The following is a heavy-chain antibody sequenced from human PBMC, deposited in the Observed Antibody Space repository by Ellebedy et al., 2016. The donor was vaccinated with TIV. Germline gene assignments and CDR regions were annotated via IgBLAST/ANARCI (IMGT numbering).Heavy chain of an antibody. CDR3: AREDENTAMALDY. V-gene: IGHV4-59*12. J-gene: IGHJ4*02. CDR1: GGSISSYY. Sequence: MPSETLSLTCTVSGGSISSYYWNWIRQPPGTGLEWIGEIYHSGSTNYNPSLKSRVTISVDKSKNQFSLKVSSVTAADTAVYFSAREDENTAMALDYWGQGTLVSVSS. D-gene: IGHD5-18*01. CDR2: IYHSGST.